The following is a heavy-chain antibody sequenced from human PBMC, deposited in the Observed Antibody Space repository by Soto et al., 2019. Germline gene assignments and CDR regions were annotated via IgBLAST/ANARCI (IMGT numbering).Heavy chain of an antibody. CDR1: GYSFTSYW. V-gene: IGHV5-51*01. Sequence: PGESLKISCKGSGYSFTSYWIAWVRQMPGKGLEWVGIIYPGDSDTRYSPSFQGQVTISVTKSITTVFLQWSSLRASDTAMYYCARQIYDSDTGPNFQYYFDSWGQGTPVTVSS. D-gene: IGHD3-22*01. CDR2: IYPGDSDT. J-gene: IGHJ4*02. CDR3: ARQIYDSDTGPNFQYYFDS.